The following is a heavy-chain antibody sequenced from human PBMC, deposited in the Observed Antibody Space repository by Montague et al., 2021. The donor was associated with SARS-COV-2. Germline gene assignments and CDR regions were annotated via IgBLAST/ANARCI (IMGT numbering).Heavy chain of an antibody. D-gene: IGHD3-9*01. J-gene: IGHJ6*02. CDR3: ARDRDILTGSPVEYYYYYYGMDV. CDR2: IYTSGST. CDR1: GGSISSGSYY. Sequence: TLSLTCTVSGGSISSGSYYWSWIRQPAGKGLEWIGRIYTSGSTNYNPSLKSRVTISVDTSKNQFSLKLSSVTAADTAVYYCARDRDILTGSPVEYYYYYYGMDVWGQGTTVTVS. V-gene: IGHV4-61*02.